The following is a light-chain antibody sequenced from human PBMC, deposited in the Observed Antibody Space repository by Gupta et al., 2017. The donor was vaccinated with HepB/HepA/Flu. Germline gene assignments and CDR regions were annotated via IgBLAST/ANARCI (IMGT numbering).Light chain of an antibody. J-gene: IGLJ2*01. Sequence: SYELTQSPSVSVSPGQTARITCSGDTLPKQYAFWYQQTPGQAPVLVIYKDSERPSGIPERFSGSTSGATVTLTISGVQAEDEADYYCQSADSSGTYVLFGGGTQLTVL. V-gene: IGLV3-25*03. CDR1: TLPKQY. CDR2: KDS. CDR3: QSADSSGTYVL.